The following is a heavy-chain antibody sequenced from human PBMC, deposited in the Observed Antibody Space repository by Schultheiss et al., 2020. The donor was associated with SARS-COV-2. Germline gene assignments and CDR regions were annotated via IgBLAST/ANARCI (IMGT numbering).Heavy chain of an antibody. J-gene: IGHJ4*02. CDR3: ASPIVGAKDY. CDR2: IYHSGST. CDR1: DYSISSGYY. D-gene: IGHD1-26*01. Sequence: SQTLSLTCAVSDYSISSGYYWGWIRQPPGKGLEWIGSIYHSGSTYYNPSLKSRVTISVDTSKNQFSLKLSSVTAADTAVYYCASPIVGAKDYWGQGTLVTVSS. V-gene: IGHV4-38-2*01.